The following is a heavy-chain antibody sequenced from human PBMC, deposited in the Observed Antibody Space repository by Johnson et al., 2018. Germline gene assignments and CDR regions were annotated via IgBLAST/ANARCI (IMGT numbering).Heavy chain of an antibody. CDR2: ICYGGTT. CDR3: ASRNSSGYYYGAFDI. V-gene: IGHV4-39*07. CDR1: GGSISSSNFY. J-gene: IGHJ3*02. D-gene: IGHD3-22*01. Sequence: QVQLQESGPGLVKPSETXSLTYTVSGGSISSSNFYWGWIRQPPGKGLEWIGNICYGGTTYYNPSLKSRVTISVDTSKNHFSLKLPSVTAADTAVFYCASRNSSGYYYGAFDIWGQGTMVTVSS.